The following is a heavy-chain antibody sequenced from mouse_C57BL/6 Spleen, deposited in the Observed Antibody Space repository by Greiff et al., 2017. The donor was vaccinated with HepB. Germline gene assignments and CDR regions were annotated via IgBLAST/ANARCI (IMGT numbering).Heavy chain of an antibody. CDR1: GYSITSGYY. J-gene: IGHJ1*03. Sequence: DVKLQESGPGLVKPSQSLSLTCSVTGYSITSGYYWNWIRQFPGNKLEWMGYISYDGSNNYNPSLKNRISITRDTSKNQFFLKLNSVTTEDTATYYCARDPLGYFDVWGTGTTVTVSS. D-gene: IGHD4-1*01. CDR3: ARDPLGYFDV. CDR2: ISYDGSN. V-gene: IGHV3-6*01.